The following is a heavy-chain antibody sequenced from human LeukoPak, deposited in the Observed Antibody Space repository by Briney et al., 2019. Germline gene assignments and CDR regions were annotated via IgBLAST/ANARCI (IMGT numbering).Heavy chain of an antibody. D-gene: IGHD1-26*01. CDR1: GGTFSSYA. J-gene: IGHJ3*02. V-gene: IGHV1-69*01. Sequence: SVKVSCKASGGTFSSYAISWVRQAPGQGLEWMGGIIPIFGTANYAQKFQGRVTITADESTSTAYMELSSLRSEDTAVYYCARGSGSHYLVAFDIWGQGTMVTVSS. CDR3: ARGSGSHYLVAFDI. CDR2: IIPIFGTA.